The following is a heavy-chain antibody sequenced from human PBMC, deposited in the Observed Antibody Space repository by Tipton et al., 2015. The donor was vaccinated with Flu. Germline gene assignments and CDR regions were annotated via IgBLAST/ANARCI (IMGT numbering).Heavy chain of an antibody. CDR3: ARERAYYDSSGYLY. CDR1: GYTFTTYG. D-gene: IGHD3-22*01. Sequence: QLVQSGAEVKKPGASVKVSCKASGYTFTTYGISWVRQAPGQGLEWMGWISAYNGNTNYAQKFQGRVTRTTDTSTSTAYMELRSLRSDDTAVYYCARERAYYDSSGYLYWGQGTLVTVSS. V-gene: IGHV1-18*01. J-gene: IGHJ4*02. CDR2: ISAYNGNT.